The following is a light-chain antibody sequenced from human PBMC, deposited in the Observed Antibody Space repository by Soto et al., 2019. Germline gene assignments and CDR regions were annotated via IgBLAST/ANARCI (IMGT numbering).Light chain of an antibody. CDR3: QQYGSSPFT. CDR1: QSVGGTF. J-gene: IGKJ3*01. V-gene: IGKV3-20*01. CDR2: GAS. Sequence: EIVLTQSPGTLSLSPGEGATLSCRASQSVGGTFLAWYQQKGGQAPRLLIHGASSRATGIPERFSGSGSGTDFTLTISRLEPEDFAVYYCQQYGSSPFTFGPGTKVDIK.